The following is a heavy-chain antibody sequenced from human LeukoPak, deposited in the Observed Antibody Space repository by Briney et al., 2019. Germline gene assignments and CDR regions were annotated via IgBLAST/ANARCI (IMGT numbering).Heavy chain of an antibody. CDR2: AYDSGIS. CDR3: ARRAGTGTPVYFDY. Sequence: SETLSLTCTVSGGSVSNNHWSWIRQSSEKGLEWIGYAYDSGISNYNPSLESRVTLSVDTSKNQFSLRLTSVTAADTAVYFCARRAGTGTPVYFDYWGQGVQVTVSS. D-gene: IGHD6-19*01. CDR1: GGSVSNNH. V-gene: IGHV4-59*02. J-gene: IGHJ4*02.